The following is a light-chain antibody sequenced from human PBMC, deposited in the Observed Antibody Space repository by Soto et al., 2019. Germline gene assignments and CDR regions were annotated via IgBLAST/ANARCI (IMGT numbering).Light chain of an antibody. Sequence: DIQMTQSPSSLSASVGDRVTITCRASQSISSYLNWYQQKPGKAPKPLIYAASSLQSGVPSSFSGSGAGREFSLTLCSLQPEDFATYYCQQSYSTPRVTFGPGTKVDIK. J-gene: IGKJ3*01. CDR1: QSISSY. CDR2: AAS. CDR3: QQSYSTPRVT. V-gene: IGKV1-39*01.